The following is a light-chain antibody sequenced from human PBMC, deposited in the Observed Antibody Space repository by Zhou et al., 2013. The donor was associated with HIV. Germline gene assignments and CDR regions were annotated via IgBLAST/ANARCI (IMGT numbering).Light chain of an antibody. V-gene: IGKV3-20*01. CDR2: GAS. Sequence: EVVLTQSPATLSLSPGERATLSCRASQSISSTYLAWYQQRPGQAPRLLVYGASTRATGIPDRFSGSGSETVFTLTVSRVEPEDSAVYYCQQYGSSPLTFGGGTKVEIK. CDR1: QSISSTY. CDR3: QQYGSSPLT. J-gene: IGKJ4*01.